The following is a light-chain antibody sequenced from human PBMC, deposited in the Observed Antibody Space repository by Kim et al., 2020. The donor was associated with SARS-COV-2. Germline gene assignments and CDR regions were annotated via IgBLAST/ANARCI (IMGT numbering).Light chain of an antibody. Sequence: ASVGDRVTITCRASQSISTYVNWYQQKPGKAPNLLIYAASNLQSGVPSRFSGSGSGTDFTLTINSLQPEDFATYYCQQSYDTPRTFGQGTKVDIK. J-gene: IGKJ1*01. V-gene: IGKV1-39*01. CDR2: AAS. CDR3: QQSYDTPRT. CDR1: QSISTY.